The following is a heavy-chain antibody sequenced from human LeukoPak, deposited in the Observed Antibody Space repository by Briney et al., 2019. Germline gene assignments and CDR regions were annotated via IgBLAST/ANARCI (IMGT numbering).Heavy chain of an antibody. Sequence: ASVKVSCKASGYTFTSYGISWVRQAPGQGLEWMGWISAYNGNTNYAQKLQGRVTMTTDTSTSTAYMELRSPRSDDTAVYYCARDLLVVGATYWFDPWGQGTLVTVSS. V-gene: IGHV1-18*01. CDR2: ISAYNGNT. CDR3: ARDLLVVGATYWFDP. J-gene: IGHJ5*02. CDR1: GYTFTSYG. D-gene: IGHD1-26*01.